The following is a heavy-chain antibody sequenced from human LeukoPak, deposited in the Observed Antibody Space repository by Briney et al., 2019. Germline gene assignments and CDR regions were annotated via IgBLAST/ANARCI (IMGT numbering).Heavy chain of an antibody. CDR1: GFTFSSCA. Sequence: GRSLRLSCAASGFTFSSCAMHWVRQAPGKGLEWVAVISYDGSNQYYADSVKGRFTISRDDSRNTLYLQMNSLRTEDTAVYYCARGTVVTDFWGQGTLVTVSS. J-gene: IGHJ4*02. CDR2: ISYDGSNQ. CDR3: ARGTVVTDF. D-gene: IGHD4-23*01. V-gene: IGHV3-30-3*01.